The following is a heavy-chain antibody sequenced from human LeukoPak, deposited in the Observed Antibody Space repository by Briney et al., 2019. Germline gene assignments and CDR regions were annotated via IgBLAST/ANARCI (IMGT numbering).Heavy chain of an antibody. V-gene: IGHV1-69*04. J-gene: IGHJ4*02. D-gene: IGHD6-19*01. CDR2: IIPILGTA. CDR3: ARDGVYSSGWFFY. CDR1: GGTFSSYA. Sequence: ASVTVSCKASGGTFSSYAISWVRQAPGQGLEWMGRIIPILGTANYAQKFQGRVTITADKSTSTAYMELSSLRSEDTAVYYCARDGVYSSGWFFYWGQGTLVTVSS.